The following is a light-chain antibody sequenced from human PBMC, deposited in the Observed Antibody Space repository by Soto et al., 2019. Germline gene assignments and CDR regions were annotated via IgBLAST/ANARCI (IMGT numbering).Light chain of an antibody. CDR1: QSVSSSY. J-gene: IGKJ5*01. V-gene: IGKV3-20*01. CDR3: QQYGSSPPVT. Sequence: EIGLTQSPGTLSLSPGERATLSCRASQSVSSSYLAWYQQKPGQAPRLLIHGASSRATGIPDRFSGSGSGTDFTLTISRLEPEDFAVYYCQQYGSSPPVTFGQGTRLEIK. CDR2: GAS.